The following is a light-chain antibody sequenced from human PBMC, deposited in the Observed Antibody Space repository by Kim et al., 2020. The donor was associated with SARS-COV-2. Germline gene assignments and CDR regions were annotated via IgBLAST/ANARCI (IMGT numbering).Light chain of an antibody. CDR1: KLGDKY. J-gene: IGLJ1*01. V-gene: IGLV3-1*01. CDR2: QDS. Sequence: VSPGQRATTACSGYKLGDKYACWYQQKPGQSPVLVIYQDSKRPSGIPERFSGSNSGNTATLTISGTQAMDEADYYCQAWDSSTAVFGTGTKVTVL. CDR3: QAWDSSTAV.